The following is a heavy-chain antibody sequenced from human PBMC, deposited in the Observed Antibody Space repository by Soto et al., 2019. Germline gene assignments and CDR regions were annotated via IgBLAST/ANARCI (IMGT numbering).Heavy chain of an antibody. CDR1: GFSPSNARMD. CDR3: ARSYSSGWRFDS. D-gene: IGHD6-19*01. J-gene: IGHJ4*02. CDR2: IFSNDEK. V-gene: IGHV2-26*01. Sequence: QVTLKESGPVLVKPTETLTLTCTVSGFSPSNARMDVSWIRQPRGKAPEWLAHIFSNDEKSYSTSLKSRLTISKDTYKSQVVLTMTNMDPVDTATYYCARSYSSGWRFDSWGQGTLVNVSS.